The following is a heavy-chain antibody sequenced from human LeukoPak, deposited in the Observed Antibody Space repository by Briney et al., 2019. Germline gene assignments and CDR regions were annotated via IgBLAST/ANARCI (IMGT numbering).Heavy chain of an antibody. CDR1: GYSISSGYY. V-gene: IGHV4-38-2*01. Sequence: SETLSLTCAVSGYSISSGYYWGWIRQPPGKGLEWIGSIYHSGSTYYNPSLKSRVTISVDTSKNQFSLKLSSVTAADTAVYYCARLESLNFDYWGQGTLVTGSS. D-gene: IGHD5-24*01. J-gene: IGHJ4*02. CDR3: ARLESLNFDY. CDR2: IYHSGST.